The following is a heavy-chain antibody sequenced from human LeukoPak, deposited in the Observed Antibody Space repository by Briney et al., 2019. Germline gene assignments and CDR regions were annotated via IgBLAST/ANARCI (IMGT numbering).Heavy chain of an antibody. J-gene: IGHJ6*02. CDR3: ARYTRGRNGMGV. CDR2: IYYSGST. V-gene: IGHV4-59*08. CDR1: GGSISSYY. Sequence: PSETLSLTCTVSGGSISSYYWSWIRQPPGKGLEWIGYIYYSGSTNYNPSLKSRVTISVDTSKNQFSLKLSSVTAADTAVYYCARYTRGRNGMGVWGQGTTVTVSS. D-gene: IGHD1-26*01.